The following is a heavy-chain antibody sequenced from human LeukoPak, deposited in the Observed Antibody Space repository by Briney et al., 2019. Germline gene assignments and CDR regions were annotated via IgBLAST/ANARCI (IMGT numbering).Heavy chain of an antibody. Sequence: PSVKVSCKASVYTFPGYYMHWVRQAPGQGLEWMGWINPNSGGTNYAQKFQGRVTMTRDTSISTAYMELSRLRSDDTAVYYCAIGIAAAGAPIDYWGQGTLVTVPS. CDR3: AIGIAAAGAPIDY. V-gene: IGHV1-2*02. CDR2: INPNSGGT. J-gene: IGHJ4*02. D-gene: IGHD6-13*01. CDR1: VYTFPGYY.